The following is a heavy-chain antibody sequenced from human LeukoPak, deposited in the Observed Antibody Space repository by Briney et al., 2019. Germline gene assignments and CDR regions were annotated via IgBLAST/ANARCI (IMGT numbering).Heavy chain of an antibody. J-gene: IGHJ4*02. CDR1: GFTFSSYA. Sequence: PGGSLRPSCAASGFTFSSYAMSWVRQAPGKGLEWVSAISGSGGSTYYADSVKGRFTISRDNSKNTLYLQMNSLRAEDTAVYYCAKDPYPHIAVAGTFGYWGQGTLVTVSS. D-gene: IGHD6-19*01. CDR2: ISGSGGST. V-gene: IGHV3-23*01. CDR3: AKDPYPHIAVAGTFGY.